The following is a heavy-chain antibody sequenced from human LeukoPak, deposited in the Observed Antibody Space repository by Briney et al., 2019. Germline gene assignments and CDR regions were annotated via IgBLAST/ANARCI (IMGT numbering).Heavy chain of an antibody. D-gene: IGHD6-6*01. CDR2: ISSSSSYI. Sequence: NPGGSLRLSCAASGFTFSSYSMNWVRQAPGKGLEWVSSISSSSSYIYYADSVKGRFTISRDNSKNTLYLQMNSLRAEDTAVYYCANQGGFSSSSPEDYFDYWGQGTLVTVSS. V-gene: IGHV3-21*04. CDR1: GFTFSSYS. CDR3: ANQGGFSSSSPEDYFDY. J-gene: IGHJ4*02.